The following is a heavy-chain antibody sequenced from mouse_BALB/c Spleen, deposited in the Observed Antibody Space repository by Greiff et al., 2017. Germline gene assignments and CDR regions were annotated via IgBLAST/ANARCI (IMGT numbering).Heavy chain of an antibody. CDR3: ARTGRFAY. Sequence: VHVKQSGAELVKPGASVKLSCTASGFNIKDTYMHWVKQRPEQGLEWIGRIDPANGNTKYDPKFQGKATITADTSSNTAYLQLSSLTSEDTAVYYCARTGRFAYWGQGTLVTVSA. J-gene: IGHJ3*01. CDR2: IDPANGNT. D-gene: IGHD4-1*01. CDR1: GFNIKDTY. V-gene: IGHV14-3*02.